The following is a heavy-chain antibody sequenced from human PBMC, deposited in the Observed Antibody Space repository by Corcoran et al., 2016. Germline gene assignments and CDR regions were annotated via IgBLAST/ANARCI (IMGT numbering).Heavy chain of an antibody. Sequence: EVQLVQSGAEVKKPGESLKISCQASGYTFTTYWVGWVRQMPGKGLEWMGIIYPGDSDARYSLSFQGQVTISADKSINTAYVQWSSLKASDTARCYCARLAVVAGKNTHFDHWGQGTVVTVSS. D-gene: IGHD2-15*01. J-gene: IGHJ4*02. CDR2: IYPGDSDA. CDR1: GYTFTTYW. CDR3: ARLAVVAGKNTHFDH. V-gene: IGHV5-51*01.